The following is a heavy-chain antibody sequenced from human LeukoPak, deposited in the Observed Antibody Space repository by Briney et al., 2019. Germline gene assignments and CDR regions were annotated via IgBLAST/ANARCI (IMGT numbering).Heavy chain of an antibody. D-gene: IGHD3-22*01. CDR2: IYTSGST. CDR3: ARDTYYYDSSGYPSFDY. J-gene: IGHJ4*02. CDR1: GVSISSGSYY. Sequence: PSETLSLTCTVSGVSISSGSYYWSWIRQPAGKGLEWIGRIYTSGSTNYNPSLKSRVTMSVDTSKNQFSLKLSSVTAADTAVYYCARDTYYYDSSGYPSFDYWGQGTLVTVSS. V-gene: IGHV4-61*02.